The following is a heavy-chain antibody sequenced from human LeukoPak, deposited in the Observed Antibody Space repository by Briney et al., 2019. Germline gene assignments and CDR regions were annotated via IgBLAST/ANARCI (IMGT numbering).Heavy chain of an antibody. D-gene: IGHD1-26*01. CDR3: ARVSRSSSYFDY. Sequence: ASVKVSCKASGYTFSSYDINWVRQAPGQGLEWMGWISAYNGNTNYAQKLQGRVTMTTDTSTSTAYMELRSLRSDDTAVYYCARVSRSSSYFDYWGQGTLVTVSS. CDR2: ISAYNGNT. V-gene: IGHV1-18*01. CDR1: GYTFSSYD. J-gene: IGHJ4*02.